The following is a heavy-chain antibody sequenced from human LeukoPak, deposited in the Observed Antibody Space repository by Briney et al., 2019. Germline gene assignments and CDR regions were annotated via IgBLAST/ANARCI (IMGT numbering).Heavy chain of an antibody. Sequence: GGSLRLSCAASGFTVSSNCMSWVRQAPGKGLEWVSVIYSGGSTYYADSVKGRFTISRDNSKNTLYLQMNSLRAEDTAVYYCARASGIQTLHYYYMDVWGKGTTVTASS. CDR1: GFTVSSNC. V-gene: IGHV3-53*01. CDR2: IYSGGST. J-gene: IGHJ6*03. CDR3: ARASGIQTLHYYYMDV. D-gene: IGHD6-13*01.